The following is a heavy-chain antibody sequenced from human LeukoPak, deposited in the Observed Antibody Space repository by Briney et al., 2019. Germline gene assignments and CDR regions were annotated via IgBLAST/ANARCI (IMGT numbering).Heavy chain of an antibody. V-gene: IGHV4-59*02. Sequence: SETLSLTCSVSGGSVTSYYWNWVRQTPGKGLEWIGYISSSETTDYNPSLKSGVTMSVDTSKNQFSLNLSSVTAADTAVYYCARDSYYYGSGSYPLDYWGQGTLVTVSS. J-gene: IGHJ4*02. CDR1: GGSVTSYY. CDR3: ARDSYYYGSGSYPLDY. D-gene: IGHD3-10*01. CDR2: ISSSETT.